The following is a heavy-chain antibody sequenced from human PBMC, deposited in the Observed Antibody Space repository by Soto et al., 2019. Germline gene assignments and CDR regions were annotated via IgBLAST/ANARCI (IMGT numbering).Heavy chain of an antibody. V-gene: IGHV3-15*01. CDR3: TTACGTTCYWSYYGMDV. J-gene: IGHJ6*02. CDR1: GFIFNNAW. CDR2: IKSKGDGGTT. Sequence: PGGSLRLSCEASGFIFNNAWMNWVRQSPGKGLEWVGHIKSKGDGGTTDYAAPVKGRFIISRDDSKKTLYPQMDSLKTEDTAVYYCTTACGTTCYWSYYGMDVWGQGTTVTVSS. D-gene: IGHD2-2*01.